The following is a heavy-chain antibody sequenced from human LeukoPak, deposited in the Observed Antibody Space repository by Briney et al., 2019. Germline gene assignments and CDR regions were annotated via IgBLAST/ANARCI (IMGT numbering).Heavy chain of an antibody. CDR1: VYTFTSYG. CDR2: LSAYKGNT. Sequence: AAVKVSCKASVYTFTSYGISWVRPAPGQGLEWMGWLSAYKGNTNNAQKLWGGVTLTTDTSTSTHYIELRRLRDDDTPVCYCVRSFFCDSSGYYPYFDLGAQGTVLSVS. CDR3: VRSFFCDSSGYYPYFDL. V-gene: IGHV1-18*01. J-gene: IGHJ4*02. D-gene: IGHD3-22*01.